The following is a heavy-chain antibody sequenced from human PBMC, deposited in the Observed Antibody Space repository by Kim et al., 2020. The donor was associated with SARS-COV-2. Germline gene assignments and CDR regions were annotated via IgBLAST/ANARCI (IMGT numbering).Heavy chain of an antibody. CDR3: AREITMIVVVISNWFDP. CDR1: GFTFSSYA. J-gene: IGHJ5*02. D-gene: IGHD3-22*01. V-gene: IGHV3-23*01. Sequence: GGSLRLSCAASGFTFSSYAMSWVRQAPGKGLEWVSAISGSGGSTHYADSVKGRFTISRDNSKNTLYLQMNSLRAEDTAVYYCAREITMIVVVISNWFDPWGQGTLVTVSS. CDR2: ISGSGGST.